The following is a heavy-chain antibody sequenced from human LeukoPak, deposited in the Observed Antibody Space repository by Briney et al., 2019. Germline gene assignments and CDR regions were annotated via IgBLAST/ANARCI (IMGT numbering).Heavy chain of an antibody. CDR3: ARGGYSSTATSFDY. CDR1: GGSISSSSYY. Sequence: SETLSLTCTVSGGSISSSSYYWGWIRQPPGKGLERIGSIYYSGSTYYNPSLKSRVTISVDTSKNQFSLKLSSVTAADTAVYYCARGGYSSTATSFDYWGQGTLVTVSS. CDR2: IYYSGST. J-gene: IGHJ4*02. D-gene: IGHD6-19*01. V-gene: IGHV4-39*07.